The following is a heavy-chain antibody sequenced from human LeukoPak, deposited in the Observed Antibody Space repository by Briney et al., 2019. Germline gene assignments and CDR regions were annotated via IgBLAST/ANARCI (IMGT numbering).Heavy chain of an antibody. CDR1: GYTFSSYW. D-gene: IGHD2-15*01. CDR3: AREGYCSGGSCSRNFDY. V-gene: IGHV3-74*01. J-gene: IGHJ4*02. Sequence: GGSLRLSCAASGYTFSSYWMQWVRQAPGKGPVWVSRIKREGSSTDYADSVKGRFTISRDNAKNSLYLQMNSLRAEDTALYYCAREGYCSGGSCSRNFDYWGQGTLVTVSS. CDR2: IKREGSST.